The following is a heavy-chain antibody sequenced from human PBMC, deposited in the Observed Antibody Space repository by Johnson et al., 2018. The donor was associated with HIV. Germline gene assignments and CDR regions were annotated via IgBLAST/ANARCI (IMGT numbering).Heavy chain of an antibody. J-gene: IGHJ3*02. Sequence: QVQLVESGGGLVQPGGSLRLSCAASGFTFSSYDMHWVRQATGKGLQWVAVMWYDGSNKYYADSVKGRFTISRDNSKNTLYLQMNSLRPEDTAVYYCAMLFLHAFDIWGQGTMVTVSS. CDR3: AMLFLHAFDI. V-gene: IGHV3-33*08. CDR1: GFTFSSYD. CDR2: MWYDGSNK. D-gene: IGHD3-10*01.